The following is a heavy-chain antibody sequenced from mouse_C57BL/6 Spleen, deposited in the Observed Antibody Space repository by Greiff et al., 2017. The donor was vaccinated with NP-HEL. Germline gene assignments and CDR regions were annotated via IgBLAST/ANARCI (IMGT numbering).Heavy chain of an antibody. CDR2: INPNNGGT. CDR3: ASDYDWVAY. D-gene: IGHD2-4*01. J-gene: IGHJ3*01. CDR1: GYTFTDYY. Sequence: EVQLQQSGPELVKPGASVKISCKASGYTFTDYYMNWVKQSHGKSLEWIGDINPNNGGTSYNQKFKGKATLTVDKSSSTAYMELRSLTSEDSAVYYCASDYDWVAYWGQGTLVTVSA. V-gene: IGHV1-26*01.